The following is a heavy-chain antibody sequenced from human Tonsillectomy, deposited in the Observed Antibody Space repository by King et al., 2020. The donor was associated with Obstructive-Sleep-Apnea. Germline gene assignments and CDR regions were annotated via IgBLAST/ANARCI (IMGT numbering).Heavy chain of an antibody. J-gene: IGHJ4*02. V-gene: IGHV3-7*01. D-gene: IGHD4-17*01. Sequence: QLVQSGGGLVQPGGSLRLSCEASGFTLSTYWMNWVRQAPGKGLEWVANMNQDASEKSYVDSVKGRFTISRDDAKNSLFLQMNSLRAEDTGVYYCARDWSTVTKLDHWGQGTLVTVSS. CDR1: GFTLSTYW. CDR2: MNQDASEK. CDR3: ARDWSTVTKLDH.